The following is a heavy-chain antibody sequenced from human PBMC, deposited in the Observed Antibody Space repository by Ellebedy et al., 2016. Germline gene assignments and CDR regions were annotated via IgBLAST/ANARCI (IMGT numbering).Heavy chain of an antibody. J-gene: IGHJ4*02. V-gene: IGHV4-34*01. Sequence: SETLSLXXAVYGGSFSGYYWSWIRQPPGKGLEWIGEINHSGSTNYNPSLKSRVTISVDTSKNQFSLKLSSVTAADTAVYYCARVRFGEFDYWGQGTLVTVSS. CDR3: ARVRFGEFDY. CDR2: INHSGST. CDR1: GGSFSGYY. D-gene: IGHD3-10*01.